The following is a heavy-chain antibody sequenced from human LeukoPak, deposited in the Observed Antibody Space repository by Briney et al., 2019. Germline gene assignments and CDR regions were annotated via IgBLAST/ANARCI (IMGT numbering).Heavy chain of an antibody. CDR1: GGSISSSSYY. D-gene: IGHD3-22*01. CDR2: IYYSGST. CDR3: ARYVWLLPPGY. Sequence: PSETLSLTCTVSGGSISSSSYYWGWIRQPPGKGLEWIGSIYYSGSTYYNPSLKSRVTISVDTSKNQFSLKLSSVTAADTAVYYCARYVWLLPPGYWGQGTLVTVSS. J-gene: IGHJ4*02. V-gene: IGHV4-39*01.